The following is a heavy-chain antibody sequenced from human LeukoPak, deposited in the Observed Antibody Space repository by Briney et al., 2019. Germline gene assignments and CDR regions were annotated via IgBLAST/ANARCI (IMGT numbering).Heavy chain of an antibody. Sequence: SETLSLTCTVSGGSISSSSYYWGWIRQPPGKGLEWIGSIYYSGSTYYNPSLKSRVTISVDTSKNQFSLKLSSVTAADTAVYYCARVGAYYYDSSGYNPPPGIDYWGQGTLVTVSS. CDR3: ARVGAYYYDSSGYNPPPGIDY. V-gene: IGHV4-39*07. D-gene: IGHD3-22*01. CDR2: IYYSGST. J-gene: IGHJ4*02. CDR1: GGSISSSSYY.